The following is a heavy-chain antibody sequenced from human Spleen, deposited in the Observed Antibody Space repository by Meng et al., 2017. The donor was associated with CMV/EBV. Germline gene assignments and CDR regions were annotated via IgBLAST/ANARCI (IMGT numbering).Heavy chain of an antibody. D-gene: IGHD4-17*01. J-gene: IGHJ6*02. CDR1: GGTFSSYA. Sequence: SVKVSCKASGGTFSSYAISWVRQAPGQGLEWMGGIIPILGIANYAQKFQGRVTITADKSTSTAYMELSSLRSEDTAVYYCAVRDPPRAEYGMDVWGQGTTVTVSS. CDR3: AVRDPPRAEYGMDV. V-gene: IGHV1-69*10. CDR2: IIPILGIA.